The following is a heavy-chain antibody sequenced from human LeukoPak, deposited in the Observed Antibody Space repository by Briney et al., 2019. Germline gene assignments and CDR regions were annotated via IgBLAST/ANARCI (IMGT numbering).Heavy chain of an antibody. Sequence: GASVKVSCKASGGTFSSYAISWVRQAPGQGLEWMGGIIPIFGTANYAQKFQGRVTITADESTSTAYMELSSLRSEDTAVYYCARGIVVVPAAIMGYYYYMDVWGKGTTVTVSS. CDR1: GGTFSSYA. D-gene: IGHD2-2*01. J-gene: IGHJ6*03. CDR3: ARGIVVVPAAIMGYYYYMDV. CDR2: IIPIFGTA. V-gene: IGHV1-69*01.